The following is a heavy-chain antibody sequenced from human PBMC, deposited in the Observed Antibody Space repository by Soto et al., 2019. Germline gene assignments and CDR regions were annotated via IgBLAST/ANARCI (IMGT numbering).Heavy chain of an antibody. Sequence: LGDSLKISGNRSGYSFANYCIAWVRQMPGKGLEWMGIFYSGDSDTRYSPSFQGQVVISGDKSINTAYLQWTSLKASDTAMYYCARGSSGFYDYWGQGTLVTVSS. D-gene: IGHD6-19*01. CDR1: GYSFANYC. J-gene: IGHJ4*02. CDR2: FYSGDSDT. CDR3: ARGSSGFYDY. V-gene: IGHV5-51*01.